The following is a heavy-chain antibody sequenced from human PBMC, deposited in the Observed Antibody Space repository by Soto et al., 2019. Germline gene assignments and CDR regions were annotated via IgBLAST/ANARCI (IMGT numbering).Heavy chain of an antibody. CDR3: LPCHDSRPWGIEGMDV. V-gene: IGHV3-23*01. J-gene: IGHJ6*04. Sequence: GGSLRLSCVASGFTFSNYGMSWVRQAPGKGLEWVSSIIGSGGSTSYADSVKGRFTISRDNSKNTLYVQMNRLGTEGPGVNYWLPCHDSRPWGIEGMDVLGQRD. D-gene: IGHD3-16*01. CDR1: GFTFSNYG. CDR2: IIGSGGST.